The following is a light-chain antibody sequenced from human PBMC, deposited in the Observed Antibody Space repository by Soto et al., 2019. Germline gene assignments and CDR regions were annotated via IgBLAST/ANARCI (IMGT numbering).Light chain of an antibody. J-gene: IGKJ4*01. CDR1: QTVSNNH. CDR3: QLRSSWPLT. Sequence: EIVLTQSPGTLSLSPGERVALSCRANQTVSNNHLAWCQQKPGQAPRLLIYAATSRTSGIPDRFSGSGSGTDFTLTISRLEPEDFAVYYCQLRSSWPLTFGGGTKVDIK. CDR2: AAT. V-gene: IGKV3D-20*02.